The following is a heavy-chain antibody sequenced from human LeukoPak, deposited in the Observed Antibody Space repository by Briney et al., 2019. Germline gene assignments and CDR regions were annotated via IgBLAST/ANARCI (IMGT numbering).Heavy chain of an antibody. CDR3: CIVVVTAIDDAFDI. D-gene: IGHD2-21*02. J-gene: IGHJ3*02. Sequence: SVKVSCKASGGTFSSYAISWVRQAPGQGLEWMGGIIPIFGTANYAQRFQGRVTITADESTSTAYMELSSLRSEDTAVYYCCIVVVTAIDDAFDIWGQGTMVTVSS. CDR2: IIPIFGTA. CDR1: GGTFSSYA. V-gene: IGHV1-69*01.